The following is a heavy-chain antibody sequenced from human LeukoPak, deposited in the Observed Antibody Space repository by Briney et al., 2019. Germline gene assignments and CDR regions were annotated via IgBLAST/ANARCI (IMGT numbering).Heavy chain of an antibody. D-gene: IGHD3-10*01. CDR1: GFTVSSNY. CDR3: ARDRPYYYGSGRTWGMDV. CDR2: IYSGGST. Sequence: GGSLRLSCAASGFTVSSNYMSWVRQAPGKGLEWVSVIYSGGSTYYADSVKGRFTISRDNSKNTLYLQMNSLRAEDTAVYYCARDRPYYYGSGRTWGMDVWGQGTTVTVSS. J-gene: IGHJ6*02. V-gene: IGHV3-66*02.